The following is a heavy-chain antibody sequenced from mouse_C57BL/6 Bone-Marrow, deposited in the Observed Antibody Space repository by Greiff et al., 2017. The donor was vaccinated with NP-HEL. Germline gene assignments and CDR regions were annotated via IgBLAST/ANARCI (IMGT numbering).Heavy chain of an antibody. V-gene: IGHV1-64*01. CDR2: IHPNSGST. D-gene: IGHD3-2*02. J-gene: IGHJ3*01. CDR1: GYTFTSYW. CDR3: ARGAAQVGWFAY. Sequence: QVQLQQPGAELVKPGASVKLSCKASGYTFTSYWMHWVKQRPGQGLEWIGMIHPNSGSTNYNEKFKSKATLTVDKSSSTAYMQLSSLTSEDSAVYYCARGAAQVGWFAYWGQGTLVTVSA.